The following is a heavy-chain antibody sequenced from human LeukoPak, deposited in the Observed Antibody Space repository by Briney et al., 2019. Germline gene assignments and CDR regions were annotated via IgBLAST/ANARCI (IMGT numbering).Heavy chain of an antibody. CDR3: ARVSAEVSHYYDSSGYYRT. V-gene: IGHV1-69*13. D-gene: IGHD3-22*01. Sequence: SAKVSCKASGGTFSSYAISWVRQAPGQGLEWMGGIIPIFGTANYAQKFQGRVTITADESTSTAYMELSSLRSEDTAVYYCARVSAEVSHYYDSSGYYRTWGQGTLVTVSS. CDR2: IIPIFGTA. J-gene: IGHJ5*02. CDR1: GGTFSSYA.